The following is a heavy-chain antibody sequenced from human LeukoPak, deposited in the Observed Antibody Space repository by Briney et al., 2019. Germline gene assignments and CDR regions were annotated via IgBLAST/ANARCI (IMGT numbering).Heavy chain of an antibody. CDR3: AKDTYYDSSGYTSNAFDI. Sequence: PGRSLRLSCAASGFTFDDYAMHWVRQAPGKGLEWVSGISWNSGSIGYADSVKGRFTISRDNAKNSLYLQMNSLRAEDTALYYCAKDTYYDSSGYTSNAFDIWGQGTMVTVSS. CDR1: GFTFDDYA. J-gene: IGHJ3*02. D-gene: IGHD3-22*01. V-gene: IGHV3-9*01. CDR2: ISWNSGSI.